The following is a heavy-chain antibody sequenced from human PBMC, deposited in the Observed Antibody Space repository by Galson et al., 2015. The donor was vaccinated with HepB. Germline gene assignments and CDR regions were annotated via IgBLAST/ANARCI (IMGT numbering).Heavy chain of an antibody. J-gene: IGHJ2*01. D-gene: IGHD4-11*01. CDR3: ARRLPGRNYYFDL. V-gene: IGHV5-51*01. CDR1: GYSFTSYW. Sequence: QSGAEVKKPGESLKISCQGSGYSFTSYWIAWVRQMPGKGLEWMGIIYPGDSDTRYSPSFQGQVTILVDKSISTAYLQWSSLKASDTAMYYCARRLPGRNYYFDLWGRGTLVTVSS. CDR2: IYPGDSDT.